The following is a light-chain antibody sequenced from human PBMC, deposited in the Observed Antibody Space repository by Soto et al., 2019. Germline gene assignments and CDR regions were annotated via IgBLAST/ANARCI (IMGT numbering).Light chain of an antibody. CDR2: AAS. Sequence: DIQMTQSPSSVSASVGDRVSITCRASQGLSSWLAWYQQRPGEAPKLLIYAASILHTGVPSRFVGGGSGAIYTLTITSLQSEDFATYFCQQGYNFPLTFGGGTRVELK. V-gene: IGKV1-12*01. CDR3: QQGYNFPLT. CDR1: QGLSSW. J-gene: IGKJ4*01.